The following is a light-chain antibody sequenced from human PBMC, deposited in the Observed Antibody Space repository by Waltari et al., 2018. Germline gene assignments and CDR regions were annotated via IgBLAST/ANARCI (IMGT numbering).Light chain of an antibody. CDR3: TSYTSRHTLV. CDR1: SLDGGGYDF. V-gene: IGLV2-14*01. J-gene: IGLJ1*01. Sequence: QSALTQPASVSGSPGQSITISCTGSSLDGGGYDFVSWYRQHPGKAPKVVIFDVNNRPSGVSDRVSGSKSGNTASLTISGLQAEDEGDYYCTSYTSRHTLVFGGGTKVTVL. CDR2: DVN.